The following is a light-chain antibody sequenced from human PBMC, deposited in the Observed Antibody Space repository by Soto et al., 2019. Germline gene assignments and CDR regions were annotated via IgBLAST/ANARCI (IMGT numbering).Light chain of an antibody. CDR1: SSNIGAGYN. CDR3: QSYDSSLRIYV. CDR2: GNT. J-gene: IGLJ1*01. Sequence: QSVLTQPPSVSGAPGQRVTISCTGSSSNIGAGYNVYWYQQLPGTAPKLLIYGNTNRPSGVPDRFSGSKSGTSASLAITGLQAEDEADYYCQSYDSSLRIYVFGTGTNVTVL. V-gene: IGLV1-40*01.